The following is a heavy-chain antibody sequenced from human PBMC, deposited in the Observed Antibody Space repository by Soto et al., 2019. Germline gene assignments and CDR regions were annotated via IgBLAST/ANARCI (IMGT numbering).Heavy chain of an antibody. D-gene: IGHD3-3*01. J-gene: IGHJ4*02. CDR1: GGSISSGGYY. Sequence: SETLSLTCTVSGGSISSGGYYWSCIRQHPGKGLEWIGYIYYSGSTYYNPSLKSRVTISVDTSKNQFSLKLSSVTAADTAVYYCARNVDFWSGYYDYWGQGTLVTVSS. V-gene: IGHV4-31*03. CDR2: IYYSGST. CDR3: ARNVDFWSGYYDY.